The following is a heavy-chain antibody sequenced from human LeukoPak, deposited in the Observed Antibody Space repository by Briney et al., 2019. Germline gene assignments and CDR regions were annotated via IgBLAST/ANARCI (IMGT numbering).Heavy chain of an antibody. CDR2: MNPNSGNT. Sequence: ASVKVSCKASGYTFTSYDINWVRQATGQGLEWKGWMNPNSGNTGYAQKFQGRVTITRNTSISTAYMELSSLRSEDTAVYYCARPQSPTRTIFGDYAFDIWGQGTMVTVSS. CDR3: ARPQSPTRTIFGDYAFDI. V-gene: IGHV1-8*03. D-gene: IGHD3-3*01. J-gene: IGHJ3*02. CDR1: GYTFTSYD.